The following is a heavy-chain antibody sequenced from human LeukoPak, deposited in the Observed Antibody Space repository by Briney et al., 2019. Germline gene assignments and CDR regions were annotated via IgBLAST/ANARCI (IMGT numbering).Heavy chain of an antibody. Sequence: GGSLRLSCAASGFTFSSYGMHWVRQAPGKGLEWVAVISYDGSNKYYADSVKGRFTISRGNSKNTLYLQMNSLRAEDTAVYYCAKDPGGYSYGRNYFDYWGQGTLVTVSS. CDR2: ISYDGSNK. D-gene: IGHD5-18*01. J-gene: IGHJ4*02. CDR3: AKDPGGYSYGRNYFDY. V-gene: IGHV3-30*18. CDR1: GFTFSSYG.